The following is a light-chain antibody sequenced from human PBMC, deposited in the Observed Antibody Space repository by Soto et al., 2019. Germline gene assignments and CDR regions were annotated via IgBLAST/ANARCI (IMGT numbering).Light chain of an antibody. V-gene: IGLV2-11*01. CDR1: SSDVGGYNY. J-gene: IGLJ3*02. CDR2: DVS. Sequence: QSALTQPRSVSGSPGQSVTISCTGTSSDVGGYNYVSWYQQHPGKAPKVMIYDVSKRPSGVPDRFSGSKSGNTASLTISGLQGEDEADYYCCSYAGSYTRVFGGGTKLTVL. CDR3: CSYAGSYTRV.